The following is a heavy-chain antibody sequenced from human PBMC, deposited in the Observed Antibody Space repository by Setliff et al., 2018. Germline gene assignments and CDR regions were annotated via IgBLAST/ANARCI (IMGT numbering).Heavy chain of an antibody. Sequence: ASVKVSCKASGYTFTSYDINWVRQATGQGLEWMGWMNPNSGNTGYAQKFQGRVTMTRNTSISSAFMELSSLRSEDTAVYYCARRVGSVGIQLPDYWGQGTLVTVSS. J-gene: IGHJ4*02. CDR2: MNPNSGNT. V-gene: IGHV1-8*02. CDR3: ARRVGSVGIQLPDY. CDR1: GYTFTSYD. D-gene: IGHD5-18*01.